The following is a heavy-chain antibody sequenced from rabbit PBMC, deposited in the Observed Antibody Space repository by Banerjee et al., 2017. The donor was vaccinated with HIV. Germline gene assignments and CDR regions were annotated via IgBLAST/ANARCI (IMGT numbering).Heavy chain of an antibody. Sequence: QSLEESGGDLVKPGGTLTLTCTASGSDISNNYHMCWVRQAPGKGPEWIACIDVATATTYYASWAKGRLTISKTSWTTVTLQMTSLTAADTATYFCARSIDAGDAGYGYALGNLWGPGTLVTVS. J-gene: IGHJ4*01. CDR2: IDVATATT. CDR3: ARSIDAGDAGYGYALGNL. CDR1: GSDISNNYH. V-gene: IGHV1S40*01. D-gene: IGHD6-1*01.